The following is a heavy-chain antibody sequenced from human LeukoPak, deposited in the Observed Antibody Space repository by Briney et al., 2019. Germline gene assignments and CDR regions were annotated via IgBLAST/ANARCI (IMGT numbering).Heavy chain of an antibody. CDR2: ISSSSNSI. CDR1: GFTFSTYS. CDR3: ARDPARGYGDYV. V-gene: IGHV3-48*02. D-gene: IGHD4-17*01. Sequence: GGSLRLSCAASGFTFSTYSMYWVRQAPGKGLEWVSYISSSSNSIYYADSVKGRFTISRDNAQNSLYLQMNSLRDEDTALYYCARDPARGYGDYVWGQGTLVTVSS. J-gene: IGHJ4*02.